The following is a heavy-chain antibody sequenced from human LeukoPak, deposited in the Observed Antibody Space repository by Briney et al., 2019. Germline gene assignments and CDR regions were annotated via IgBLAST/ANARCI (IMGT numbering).Heavy chain of an antibody. CDR1: GFTLSSDG. Sequence: GGSLRLSCAASGFTLSSDGIHWVRQAPGKGLEWVAFIRYDGSNKYYADSVKGRFTISRDNSKNTLYLQMNSLRAEDTAVYFCAKDWGIYCSSTTCYGLHFDYWGQGALVTVSS. J-gene: IGHJ4*02. CDR2: IRYDGSNK. V-gene: IGHV3-30*02. CDR3: AKDWGIYCSSTTCYGLHFDY. D-gene: IGHD2-2*01.